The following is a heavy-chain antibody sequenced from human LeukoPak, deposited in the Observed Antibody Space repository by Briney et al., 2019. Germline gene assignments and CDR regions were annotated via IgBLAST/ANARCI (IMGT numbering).Heavy chain of an antibody. CDR2: IYYSGST. Sequence: PSETLSLTCTVSGGSISSSTYYWGWIRRPPRKGLDWSGSIYYSGSTYYNPSLKSRGTVSVDTSKNQFSLNLSSVTAADTAVYYCARGRKAAATRWWGHWGQGTLVTVSS. V-gene: IGHV4-39*01. CDR3: ARGRKAAATRWWGH. CDR1: GGSISSSTYY. J-gene: IGHJ4*02. D-gene: IGHD2-15*01.